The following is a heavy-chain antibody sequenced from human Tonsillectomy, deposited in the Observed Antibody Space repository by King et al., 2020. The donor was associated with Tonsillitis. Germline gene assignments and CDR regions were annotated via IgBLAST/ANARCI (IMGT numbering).Heavy chain of an antibody. CDR2: TYYSGST. J-gene: IGHJ5*02. CDR1: GDSISSSSYF. V-gene: IGHV4-39*01. Sequence: QLQESGPGLVKPSETLSLTCTVSGDSISSSSYFWGWIRQPPGKGLEWIGSTYYSGSTYYSPSLKSRVTISVDTYKNQFSLKLSSVTAADTAVYSCAGIVAGTSWFVPWGQGTLVTVSS. D-gene: IGHD6-19*01. CDR3: AGIVAGTSWFVP.